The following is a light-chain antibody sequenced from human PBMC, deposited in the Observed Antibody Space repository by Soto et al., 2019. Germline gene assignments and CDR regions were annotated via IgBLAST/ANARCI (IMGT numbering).Light chain of an antibody. CDR3: TSYSSSSTVL. Sequence: QSALTQPASVSGSPGQSITISCTGTSSDVGGYNFVFWYQQHPGKAPQLMIYDVSNRPSGVSNRFSGSKSGNTASLTISGLQAEDEADYYCTSYSSSSTVLFGGGTKLTVL. J-gene: IGLJ2*01. CDR2: DVS. V-gene: IGLV2-14*03. CDR1: SSDVGGYNF.